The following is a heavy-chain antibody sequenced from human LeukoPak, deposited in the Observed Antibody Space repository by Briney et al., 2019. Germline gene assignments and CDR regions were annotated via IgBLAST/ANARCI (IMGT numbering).Heavy chain of an antibody. Sequence: GRSLRLSCTASGFIFTSYGMHWVRQAPGKGLEWVAGISYDGSKKYYADSVKGRLTISRDNSKNTLYLQMNSLRAEDTAVYYCARGTFSGSHWGQGTLVTVSS. CDR1: GFIFTSYG. V-gene: IGHV3-30*03. CDR2: ISYDGSKK. J-gene: IGHJ4*02. CDR3: ARGTFSGSH. D-gene: IGHD1-26*01.